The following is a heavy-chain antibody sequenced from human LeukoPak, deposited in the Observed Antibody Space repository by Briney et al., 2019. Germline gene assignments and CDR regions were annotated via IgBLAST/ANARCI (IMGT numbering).Heavy chain of an antibody. CDR1: GGSVSTDSYY. Sequence: SQTLSLTCPVAGGSVSTDSYYWSWIRQPPGKGLEWIGYIYNSGSTNYNPSLKSRVTISVDTSKNQFPLKLSSVTAADTAVYYCARSKGGSYGPWGQGTLVTVSS. V-gene: IGHV4-61*01. D-gene: IGHD1-26*01. CDR2: IYNSGST. CDR3: ARSKGGSYGP. J-gene: IGHJ5*02.